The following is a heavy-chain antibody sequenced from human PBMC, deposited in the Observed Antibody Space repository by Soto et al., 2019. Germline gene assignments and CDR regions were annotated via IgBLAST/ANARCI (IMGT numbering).Heavy chain of an antibody. CDR1: GFVFKNAR. V-gene: IGHV3-15*07. CDR3: YHYGSGSDSTYY. CDR2: IRSSAERGTT. J-gene: IGHJ4*02. D-gene: IGHD3-10*01. Sequence: EVQMVESGGGLVKPGGSLRLSCAASGFVFKNARMSWARQAPGRGLEWVGHIRSSAERGTTDYAAPVKGRFTISRDDSQNTLYLQMNSLKTEDTAVYFCYHYGSGSDSTYYWGQGTLVTVSS.